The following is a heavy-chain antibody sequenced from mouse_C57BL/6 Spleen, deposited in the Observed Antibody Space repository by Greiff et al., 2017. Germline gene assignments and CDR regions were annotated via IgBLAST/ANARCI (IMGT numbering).Heavy chain of an antibody. CDR3: TPSVVAPFAY. Sequence: VQLQQSGAELVRPGASVTLSCKASGYTFTDYDMHWVKQTPVHGLEWIGAIDPETGGTAYNQKFKGKAILTADKSSSTAYMELRSLTSEDSAVYYCTPSVVAPFAYWGQGTLVTVSA. V-gene: IGHV1-15*01. CDR1: GYTFTDYD. CDR2: IDPETGGT. D-gene: IGHD1-1*01. J-gene: IGHJ3*01.